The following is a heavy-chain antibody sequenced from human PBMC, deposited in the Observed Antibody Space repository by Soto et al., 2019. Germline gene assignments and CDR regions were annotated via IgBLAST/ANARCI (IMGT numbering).Heavy chain of an antibody. CDR2: IWYDGSNK. CDR3: ASSREYSSSTFDY. CDR1: GFTFSSYG. D-gene: IGHD6-6*01. J-gene: IGHJ4*02. V-gene: IGHV3-33*01. Sequence: GGSLRLSCAASGFTFSSYGMHWVRQAPGKGLEWVAVIWYDGSNKYYADSMKGRFTISRDNSKNTLYLQMNSLRAEDTAVYYCASSREYSSSTFDYWGQGTLVTVSS.